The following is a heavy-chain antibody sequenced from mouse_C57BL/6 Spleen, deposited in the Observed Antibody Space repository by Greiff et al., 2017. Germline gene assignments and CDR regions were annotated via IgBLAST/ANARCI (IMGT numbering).Heavy chain of an antibody. CDR3: ARTLYDYDGAMDY. V-gene: IGHV2-6*03. Sequence: VQLKESGPGLVAPSQSLSITCTVSGFSLTSYGVHWVRQPPGKGLEWLVVIWSDGSTTYNSALKSRLSISKDNSKSQVFLKMNSLPNDDTAMYYCARTLYDYDGAMDYWGQGTSVTVSS. J-gene: IGHJ4*01. CDR2: IWSDGST. CDR1: GFSLTSYG. D-gene: IGHD2-4*01.